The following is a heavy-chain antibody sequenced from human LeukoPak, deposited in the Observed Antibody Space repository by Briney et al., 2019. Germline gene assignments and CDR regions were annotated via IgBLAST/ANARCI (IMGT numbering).Heavy chain of an antibody. V-gene: IGHV1-2*02. CDR1: GYTFIVYY. J-gene: IGHJ4*02. D-gene: IGHD6-19*01. CDR3: AIWGYSSSFDY. Sequence: ASVKLSCKAAGYTFIVYYIYWVRQAPGQGLGLMGWINPNSGGTNYAQKFQGRVSITRDTAISTAYMELNRLRSDDTAVYYCAIWGYSSSFDYWGQGTLVTVSS. CDR2: INPNSGGT.